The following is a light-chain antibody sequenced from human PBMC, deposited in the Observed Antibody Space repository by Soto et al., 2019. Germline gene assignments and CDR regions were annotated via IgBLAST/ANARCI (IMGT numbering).Light chain of an antibody. V-gene: IGKV3-20*01. Sequence: EMVLTQSPATLSLSPGERATLSCRASQSVSSYLAWYQQKPGQAPRLLIYAASTRATGIPDRFSGSGSGTDFTLTISRLEPEDFAVYYCQQYGSSPKTFGQGTKVDI. CDR3: QQYGSSPKT. CDR1: QSVSSY. CDR2: AAS. J-gene: IGKJ1*01.